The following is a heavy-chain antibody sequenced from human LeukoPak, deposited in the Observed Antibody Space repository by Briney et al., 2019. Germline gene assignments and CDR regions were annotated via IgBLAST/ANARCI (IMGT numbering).Heavy chain of an antibody. Sequence: GASVKVSCKASGYTFINYGITWVRQAPGQGLEWMGWMNPNSGNTGYAQKFQGRVTITRNTSISTAYMELSSLRSEDTAVYYCARGSTYDSSGYYYGGDAFDIWGQGTMVTVSS. J-gene: IGHJ3*02. CDR3: ARGSTYDSSGYYYGGDAFDI. V-gene: IGHV1-8*01. CDR2: MNPNSGNT. CDR1: GYTFINYG. D-gene: IGHD3-22*01.